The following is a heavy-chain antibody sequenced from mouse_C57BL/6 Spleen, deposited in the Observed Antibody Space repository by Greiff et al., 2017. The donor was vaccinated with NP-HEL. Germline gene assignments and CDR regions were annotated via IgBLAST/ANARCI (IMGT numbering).Heavy chain of an antibody. CDR1: GYSITSGYY. CDR2: ISYDGSN. Sequence: EVQLQESGPGLVKPSQSLSLTCSVTGYSITSGYYWNWIRQFPGNKLEWMGYISYDGSNNYNPSLKNRISITRDTSKNQFFLKLNSVTTEDTATYYCARGYYGSSQYYFDYWGQGTTLTVSS. D-gene: IGHD1-1*01. J-gene: IGHJ2*01. V-gene: IGHV3-6*01. CDR3: ARGYYGSSQYYFDY.